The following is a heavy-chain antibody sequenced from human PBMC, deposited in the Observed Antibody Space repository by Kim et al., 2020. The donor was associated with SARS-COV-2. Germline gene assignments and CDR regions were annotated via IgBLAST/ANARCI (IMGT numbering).Heavy chain of an antibody. CDR2: INHSGST. V-gene: IGHV4-34*01. J-gene: IGHJ4*02. CDR1: GGSFSGYY. CDR3: ARRVGEQWLVYFDY. D-gene: IGHD6-19*01. Sequence: SETLSLTCAVYGGSFSGYYWSWIRQPPGKGLEWIGEINHSGSTNYNPSLKSRVTISVDTSKNQFSLKLSSVTAADTAVYYCARRVGEQWLVYFDYWGQGTLVTVSS.